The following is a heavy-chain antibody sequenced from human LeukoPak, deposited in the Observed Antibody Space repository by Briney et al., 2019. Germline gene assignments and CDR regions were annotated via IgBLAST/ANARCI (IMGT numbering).Heavy chain of an antibody. V-gene: IGHV3-53*01. CDR2: IYSDGNT. CDR3: ARGGSPGYNYNAFDL. CDR1: GFTVSSKY. Sequence: GGSLRLSCAVSGFTVSSKYMTWVRQAPGKGLECISVIYSDGNTLYADSVKGRFTISRDNAKNSLYLQMNSLRAEDTAVFYCARGGSPGYNYNAFDLWGQGTMVTVSS. J-gene: IGHJ3*01. D-gene: IGHD3-9*01.